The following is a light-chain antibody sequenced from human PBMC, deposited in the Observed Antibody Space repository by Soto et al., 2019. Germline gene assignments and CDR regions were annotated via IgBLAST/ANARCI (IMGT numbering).Light chain of an antibody. Sequence: EIVMTQSPATLSLSPGQRATLSCRASQSVSSKLAWYQQRPGQAPRLLIYSASTRATGIPARFSGSGSGTEFTLTISSLQSEVFAVYYCHQYNHWLTWTFGQGTKVEIK. CDR3: HQYNHWLTWT. CDR1: QSVSSK. J-gene: IGKJ1*01. CDR2: SAS. V-gene: IGKV3-15*01.